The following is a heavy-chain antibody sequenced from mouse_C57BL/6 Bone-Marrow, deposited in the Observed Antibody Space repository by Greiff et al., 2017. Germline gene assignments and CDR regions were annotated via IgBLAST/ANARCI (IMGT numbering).Heavy chain of an antibody. CDR3: ARDAGYYPFAY. J-gene: IGHJ3*01. D-gene: IGHD1-1*01. Sequence: VQVVESGGGLVQSGRSLRLSCATSGFTFSDFYMEWVRQAPGKGLEWIAASRNKANDYTTEYSASVKGRFIVSRDTSQSILYLQMNALRAEDTAIYYCARDAGYYPFAYWGQGTLVTVSA. CDR1: GFTFSDFY. V-gene: IGHV7-1*01. CDR2: SRNKANDYTT.